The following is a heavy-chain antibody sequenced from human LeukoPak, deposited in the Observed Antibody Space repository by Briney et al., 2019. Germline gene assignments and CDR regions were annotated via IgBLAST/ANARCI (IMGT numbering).Heavy chain of an antibody. D-gene: IGHD3-3*01. CDR3: AKYDFSGGDY. CDR1: GFTFSSYA. CDR2: ISYDGSNK. J-gene: IGHJ4*02. V-gene: IGHV3-30*18. Sequence: GRSLRLSCAASGFTFSSYAMHWVRQAPGKGLEWVAVISYDGSNKYYADSVKGRFTISRDNSKNTLYLQMNSLRAEDTAVYYCAKYDFSGGDYWGQGTLVTVSS.